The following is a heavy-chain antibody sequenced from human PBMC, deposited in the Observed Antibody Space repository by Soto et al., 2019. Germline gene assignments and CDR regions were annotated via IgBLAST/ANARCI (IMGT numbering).Heavy chain of an antibody. CDR1: GGSISSRGSMSGRSFY. CDR3: ASHRTFWVFDY. J-gene: IGHJ4*02. Sequence: SETLSLTCTVSGGSISSRGSMSGRSFYWGWMRQPPGEGLEWIASISYSDGSFYNSSLKSRLTISVDTSKNQFSLSLRSVTAADTAVYYCASHRTFWVFDYWGKGTVVTVSS. CDR2: ISYSDGS. V-gene: IGHV4-39*01. D-gene: IGHD2-8*01.